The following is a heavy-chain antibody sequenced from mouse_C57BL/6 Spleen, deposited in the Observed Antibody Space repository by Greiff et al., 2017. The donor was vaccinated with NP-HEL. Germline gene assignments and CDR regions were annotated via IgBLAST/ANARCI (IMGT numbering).Heavy chain of an antibody. CDR2: IHPGSGGT. CDR1: GYAFTNYL. V-gene: IGHV1-54*01. D-gene: IGHD3-2*02. J-gene: IGHJ2*01. CDR3: ARGTAHATGGYDFDD. Sequence: QVHVKQSGAELVRPGTSVKVSCKASGYAFTNYLIEWVKQRPGQGLEWIGVIHPGSGGTNYNEKFKGKATLTVDKSSSTAYMQLSSLTSEDSAVYCCARGTAHATGGYDFDDWGKGTTLTGSS.